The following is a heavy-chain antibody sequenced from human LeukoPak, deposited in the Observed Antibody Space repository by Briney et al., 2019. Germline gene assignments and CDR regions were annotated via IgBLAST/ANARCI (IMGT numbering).Heavy chain of an antibody. D-gene: IGHD3-3*02. Sequence: GEALMISCKGSGYSFTSYWIGWVRQMPGQGLEWMGIIYPGDSDTRYSPSFQGQVTISADKSISTAYLQWSSLKASDADMYYCSSSYWSINICYVDYWDQGTLATVTA. CDR1: GYSFTSYW. J-gene: IGHJ4*02. CDR3: SSSYWSINICYVDY. V-gene: IGHV5-51*01. CDR2: IYPGDSDT.